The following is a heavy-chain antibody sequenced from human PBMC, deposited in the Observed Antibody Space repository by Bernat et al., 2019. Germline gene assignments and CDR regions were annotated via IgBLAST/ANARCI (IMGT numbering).Heavy chain of an antibody. V-gene: IGHV4-34*01. CDR1: GGSFSGYY. J-gene: IGHJ4*02. CDR2: INHSGST. CDR3: ASYYYGSGSYYNEAGY. Sequence: QVQLQQWGAGLLKPSETLSLTCAVYGGSFSGYYWSWIRQPPGKGLEWIGEINHSGSTNYNPSLKSRVTISVDTSKNQFSLKLSSLTAADTAVYYCASYYYGSGSYYNEAGYWGQGTLVTVSS. D-gene: IGHD3-10*01.